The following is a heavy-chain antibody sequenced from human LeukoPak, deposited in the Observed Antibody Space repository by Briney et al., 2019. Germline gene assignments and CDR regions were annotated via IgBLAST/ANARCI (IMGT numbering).Heavy chain of an antibody. CDR2: FIPILDTA. Sequence: ASVKVSCKASGATFSDYALNWVRQAPGQGLEWMGVFIPILDTANSTQKFQGRLTITADKSTNTVYMELRSLRFAATAVYFCAGIPVFGVVLHQEPVWGKGTTVTVSS. CDR1: GATFSDYA. J-gene: IGHJ6*03. CDR3: AGIPVFGVVLHQEPV. D-gene: IGHD3-3*01. V-gene: IGHV1-69*10.